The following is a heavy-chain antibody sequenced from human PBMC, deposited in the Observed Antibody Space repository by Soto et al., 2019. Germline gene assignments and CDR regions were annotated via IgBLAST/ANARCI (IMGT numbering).Heavy chain of an antibody. CDR1: GYTFSSYY. V-gene: IGHV1-46*03. Sequence: EASVKVSCKTSGYTFSSYYLHWVRQAPGQGLEWMGFINPSGGGTSYAQKFRGKVSLTTDTSTTTVYMEMSSLRSEDTAMYYCARDPYCGGDCYYFDYWGQGTLVTVSS. CDR3: ARDPYCGGDCYYFDY. D-gene: IGHD2-21*01. CDR2: INPSGGGT. J-gene: IGHJ4*02.